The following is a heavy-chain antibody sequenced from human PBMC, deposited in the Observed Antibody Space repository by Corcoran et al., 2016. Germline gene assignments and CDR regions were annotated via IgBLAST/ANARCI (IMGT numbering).Heavy chain of an antibody. V-gene: IGHV3-53*01. CDR1: GFTVSSNY. CDR3: ARDNAMIGGGFDY. CDR2: IYSGGST. D-gene: IGHD3-22*01. J-gene: IGHJ4*02. Sequence: VQLVESGGGLIQPGGSLRLSCAASGFTVSSNYMSWVRQAPGKGLEWVSVIYSGGSTYYADSVKGRFTISRDNSKNTLYLQMNSLRAEDTAVYYWARDNAMIGGGFDYWGQGTLVTVSS.